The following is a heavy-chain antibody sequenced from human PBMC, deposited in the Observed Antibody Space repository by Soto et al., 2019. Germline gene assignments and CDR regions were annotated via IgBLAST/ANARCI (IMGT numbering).Heavy chain of an antibody. CDR2: ISAHNGNK. V-gene: IGHV1-18*01. CDR3: ARGLLAYFGMDV. J-gene: IGHJ6*02. Sequence: QLVQSGAEVKKPGASVKVSCKASGYSFTNYDIIWVRQAPGQGLEWMAWISAHNGNKHYAEKFQGRVSTTTDTSTSTAYMEVRTLKTDDTAVYYCARGLLAYFGMDVWGQGTTVTVS. CDR1: GYSFTNYD. D-gene: IGHD1-26*01.